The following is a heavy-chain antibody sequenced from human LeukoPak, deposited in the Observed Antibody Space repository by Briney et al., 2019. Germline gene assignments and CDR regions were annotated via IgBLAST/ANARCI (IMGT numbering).Heavy chain of an antibody. J-gene: IGHJ4*02. CDR3: ARVIRAAPGKGYFDY. V-gene: IGHV3-23*01. CDR1: GFIFSTYA. D-gene: IGHD6-13*01. Sequence: QTGGSLRLSCATSGFIFSTYALSWVRQAPGKGLEWASSISGSGGSTYHADSVKGRFTISRDSSKNTLYLQMNSLRAEDTAIYYCARVIRAAPGKGYFDYWGQGTLVTVS. CDR2: ISGSGGST.